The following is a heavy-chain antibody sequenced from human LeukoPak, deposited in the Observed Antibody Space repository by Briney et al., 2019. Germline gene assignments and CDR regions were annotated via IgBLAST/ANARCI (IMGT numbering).Heavy chain of an antibody. J-gene: IGHJ4*02. V-gene: IGHV1-18*01. CDR2: ISAYNGNT. CDR1: GYTFTSYG. CDR3: ARDAPELLWFGESLDY. D-gene: IGHD3-10*01. Sequence: ASVKVSCKASGYTFTSYGISWVRQAPGQGLEWMGWISAYNGNTNYAQELQGRVTMATDTSTSTAYMELRSLRSDDTAVYYCARDAPELLWFGESLDYWGQGTLVTVSS.